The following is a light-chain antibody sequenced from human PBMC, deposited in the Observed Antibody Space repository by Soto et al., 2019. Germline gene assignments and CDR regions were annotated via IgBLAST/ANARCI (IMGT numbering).Light chain of an antibody. Sequence: QSALTQPASVSGSPGQSITISCTGTSSDIGAYNYVSWYQQHPGKAPKLMIYDVNIRPSGVSNRFTGSKSGNTASLTISRIQAEDEADYYCTSWTTSPTMIFGGGTKLTVL. V-gene: IGLV2-14*03. CDR2: DVN. CDR3: TSWTTSPTMI. CDR1: SSDIGAYNY. J-gene: IGLJ2*01.